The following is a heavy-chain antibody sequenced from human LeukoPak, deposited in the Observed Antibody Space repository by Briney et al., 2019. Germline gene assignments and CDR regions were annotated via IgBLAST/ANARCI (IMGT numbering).Heavy chain of an antibody. CDR1: GYTFTSYD. D-gene: IGHD3-3*01. CDR3: ARGRRFLEWLLAYYYYYMDV. CDR2: MNPNSGNT. Sequence: GASVKVSCKASGYTFTSYDINWVRQATGQGLEWMGWMNPNSGNTGYAQKFQGRVTMTRNTSISTAYMKLSSLRSEDTAVYYCARGRRFLEWLLAYYYYYMDVWGKGTTVTVSS. J-gene: IGHJ6*03. V-gene: IGHV1-8*01.